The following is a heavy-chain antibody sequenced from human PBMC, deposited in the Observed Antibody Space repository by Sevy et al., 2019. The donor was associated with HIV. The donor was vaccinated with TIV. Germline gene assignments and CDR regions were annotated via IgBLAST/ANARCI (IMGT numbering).Heavy chain of an antibody. V-gene: IGHV1-46*03. CDR2: INPSGGST. CDR3: ARAMIVVVSFDY. D-gene: IGHD3-22*01. J-gene: IGHJ4*02. CDR1: GYTFTSYY. Sequence: ASLKVSCKASGYTFTSYYMHWVRQAPGQGLEWMGIINPSGGSTSYAQKFQGRVTMTRDTSTSTVYMELSSLRSEDTAVYYCARAMIVVVSFDYWGQGTLVTVSS.